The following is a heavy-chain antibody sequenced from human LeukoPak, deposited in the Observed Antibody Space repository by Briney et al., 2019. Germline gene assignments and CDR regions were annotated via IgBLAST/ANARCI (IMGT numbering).Heavy chain of an antibody. Sequence: GGSLRLSCAASGFTFNSYGMSWVRQAPGKGLEWVSGISGSGGATYYADSVKGRFTVSRDDPHNTLYLQMNSVRAEDTAVYYCAKAGSIRFDYWGQGTLVTVSS. V-gene: IGHV3-23*01. D-gene: IGHD1-26*01. CDR1: GFTFNSYG. CDR2: ISGSGGAT. CDR3: AKAGSIRFDY. J-gene: IGHJ4*02.